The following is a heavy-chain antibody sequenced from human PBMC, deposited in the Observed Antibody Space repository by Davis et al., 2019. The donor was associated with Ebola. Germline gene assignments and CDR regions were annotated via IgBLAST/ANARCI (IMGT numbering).Heavy chain of an antibody. V-gene: IGHV1-69*13. Sequence: SVKVSCKASGGTFSSYAISWVRQAPGQGLEWMGGIIPIFGTANYAQKFQGRVTITADESTSTAYMELSSLRSEDTAVYYCARGVRRNIAAAGLFYYYYYMDVWGKGTTVTVSS. D-gene: IGHD6-13*01. CDR3: ARGVRRNIAAAGLFYYYYYMDV. CDR1: GGTFSSYA. J-gene: IGHJ6*03. CDR2: IIPIFGTA.